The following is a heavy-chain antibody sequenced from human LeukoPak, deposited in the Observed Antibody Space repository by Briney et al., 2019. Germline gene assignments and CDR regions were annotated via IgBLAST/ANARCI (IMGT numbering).Heavy chain of an antibody. J-gene: IGHJ4*02. CDR2: VTSSSRTI. CDR1: GFTFSSYS. D-gene: IGHD1-26*01. CDR3: ARVGARWTFDY. Sequence: GGSLRLSCAASGFTFSSYSMNWVRQAPGKGPEWIAYVTSSSRTIYYADSVKGRFTISRDNAKSSLYLQLDSLRAEDTAVYYCARVGARWTFDYWGQGTLVTVSS. V-gene: IGHV3-48*01.